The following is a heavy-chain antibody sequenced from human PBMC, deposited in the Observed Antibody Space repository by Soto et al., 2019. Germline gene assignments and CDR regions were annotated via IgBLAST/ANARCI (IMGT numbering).Heavy chain of an antibody. Sequence: GSLRLSCAASGFTFSIYAMSWVRQAPGKGLEWVSAISGSGGSTYYADSVKGRFTISRDNSKNTLYLQMNSLRAEDTAVYYCAKGPTYYDFWSGYHNNWFDPWGQGTLVTVSS. CDR1: GFTFSIYA. D-gene: IGHD3-3*01. CDR3: AKGPTYYDFWSGYHNNWFDP. J-gene: IGHJ5*02. CDR2: ISGSGGST. V-gene: IGHV3-23*01.